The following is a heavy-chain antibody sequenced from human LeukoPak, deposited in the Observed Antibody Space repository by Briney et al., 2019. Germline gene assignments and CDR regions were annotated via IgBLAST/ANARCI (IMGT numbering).Heavy chain of an antibody. CDR2: IIPILGTA. CDR3: AEAGPDAFDI. V-gene: IGHV1-69*13. D-gene: IGHD6-13*01. Sequence: WASVKVSCKASGGTFSSYAISWVRQAPGQGIEWMGGIIPILGTANYAQKFQGRVTITADESTSTAYMELSSLRSEDTAVYYCAEAGPDAFDIWGQGTMVTVSS. CDR1: GGTFSSYA. J-gene: IGHJ3*02.